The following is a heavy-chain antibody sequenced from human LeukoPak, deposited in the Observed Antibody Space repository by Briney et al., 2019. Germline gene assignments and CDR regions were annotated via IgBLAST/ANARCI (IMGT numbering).Heavy chain of an antibody. D-gene: IGHD3-3*01. CDR2: IYDDGSRE. Sequence: PGGSLRLSCAASGFTFSNYGMHWVRQAPGKGLAWVAVIYDDGSREHFADSVKGRFTISRDNSKNTVVLQMNSLRADDTAVYYCARDLKSGYVDSWGQGTLVTVSS. V-gene: IGHV3-33*01. CDR3: ARDLKSGYVDS. J-gene: IGHJ4*02. CDR1: GFTFSNYG.